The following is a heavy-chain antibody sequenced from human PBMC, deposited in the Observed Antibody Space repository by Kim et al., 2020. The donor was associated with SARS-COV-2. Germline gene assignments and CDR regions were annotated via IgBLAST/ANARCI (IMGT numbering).Heavy chain of an antibody. Sequence: GGSLRLSCAASGFTFSSYSMNWVRQAPGKGLEWVSSISSSSSYIYYADSVKGRFTISRDNAKNSLYLQMNSLRAEDTAVYYCARPRLGDWYFDLWGRGTLVTVSS. V-gene: IGHV3-21*01. D-gene: IGHD3-16*01. J-gene: IGHJ2*01. CDR1: GFTFSSYS. CDR2: ISSSSSYI. CDR3: ARPRLGDWYFDL.